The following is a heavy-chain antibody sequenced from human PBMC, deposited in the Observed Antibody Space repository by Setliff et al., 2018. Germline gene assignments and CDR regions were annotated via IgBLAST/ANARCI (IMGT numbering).Heavy chain of an antibody. CDR2: IYTSGST. CDR1: GGSISSGDYY. V-gene: IGHV4-61*09. D-gene: IGHD3-22*01. J-gene: IGHJ4*02. CDR3: ASTSYDSSGYYFDY. Sequence: PSETLSLTCTVSGGSISSGDYYWSWIRQPPGKGLEWNGHIYTSGSTNYNPSLKSRVTISVDTSKNQFSLKLSSVTAADTAVYYCASTSYDSSGYYFDYWGQGTLVTVSS.